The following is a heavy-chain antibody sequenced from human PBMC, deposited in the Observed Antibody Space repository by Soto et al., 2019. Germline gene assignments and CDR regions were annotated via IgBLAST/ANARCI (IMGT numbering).Heavy chain of an antibody. Sequence: PGGSLRLSCAASVFTFSSYGMHWVRQAPGKGLEWVAVISYDGSNKYYADSVKGRFTISRDNSKNTLYLQMNSLRAEDTAVYYCAKDSKFWSGSPLYYYYGMDVWGQGTTVTVSS. CDR1: VFTFSSYG. CDR2: ISYDGSNK. V-gene: IGHV3-30*18. J-gene: IGHJ6*02. D-gene: IGHD3-3*01. CDR3: AKDSKFWSGSPLYYYYGMDV.